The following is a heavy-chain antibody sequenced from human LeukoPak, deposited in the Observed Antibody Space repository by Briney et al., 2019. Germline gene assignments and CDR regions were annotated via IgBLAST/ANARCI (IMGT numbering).Heavy chain of an antibody. CDR3: AKGGSSGYYYYYMDV. Sequence: GGSLRLSCAASGFIFSNYWMGWVRQAPGKGLEWVANIKQDGSEIYYVDSVKGRFTISRDNSKNTLYLQMNSLRAEDTAVYYCAKGGSSGYYYYYMDVWGKGTTVTVSS. J-gene: IGHJ6*03. V-gene: IGHV3-7*03. D-gene: IGHD3-22*01. CDR2: IKQDGSEI. CDR1: GFIFSNYW.